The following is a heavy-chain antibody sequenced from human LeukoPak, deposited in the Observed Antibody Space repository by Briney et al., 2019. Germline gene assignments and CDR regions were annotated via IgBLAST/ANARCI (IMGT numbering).Heavy chain of an antibody. CDR1: GFTFSSYA. CDR2: ISGSGGST. CDR3: AKEVYEQQLVRYYFDY. Sequence: GGSLRLSCATSGFTFSSYAMSWVRQAPGKGLEWVSAISGSGGSTYYADSVKGRFTISRDNSKNTLYLQMNSLRVEDTAVYYCAKEVYEQQLVRYYFDYWGQGTLVTVSS. V-gene: IGHV3-23*01. J-gene: IGHJ4*02. D-gene: IGHD6-13*01.